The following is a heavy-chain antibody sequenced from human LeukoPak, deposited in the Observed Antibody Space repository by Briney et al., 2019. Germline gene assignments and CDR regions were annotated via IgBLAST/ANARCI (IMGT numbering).Heavy chain of an antibody. V-gene: IGHV4-31*03. Sequence: PSETLPLTCTVSGGSINSTSNYWGWIRQPPGKGLEWIGYIYNSGSTYYNPSLKSRVTISIDTSKNLFSLKLSSVTAADTAVYYCARREKKAGYFDYWGQGTLVTVSS. CDR2: IYNSGST. J-gene: IGHJ4*02. CDR3: ARREKKAGYFDY. D-gene: IGHD6-13*01. CDR1: GGSINSTSNY.